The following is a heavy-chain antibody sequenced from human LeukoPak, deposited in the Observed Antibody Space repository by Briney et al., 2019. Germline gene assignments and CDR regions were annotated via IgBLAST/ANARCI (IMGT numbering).Heavy chain of an antibody. CDR1: GFRFSNDG. V-gene: IGHV3-33*06. CDR3: AKRPGDMASLDY. Sequence: PGGSLRLSCAASGFRFSNDGMHWVRQAPGKGLEWVALIWYDGSKKYYADSVKGRFTISRDNSKNTLSLQMNSLRVEDTAVYYCAKRPGDMASLDYWGQGTLVTISS. J-gene: IGHJ4*02. D-gene: IGHD5/OR15-5a*01. CDR2: IWYDGSKK.